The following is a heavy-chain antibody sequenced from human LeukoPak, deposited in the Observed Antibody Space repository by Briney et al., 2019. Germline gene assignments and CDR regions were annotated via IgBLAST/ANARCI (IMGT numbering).Heavy chain of an antibody. CDR1: GHMSASYG. J-gene: IGHJ6*02. CDR3: ANRIDYGDYYGLDV. Sequence: ASVKVSCKASGHMSASYGITWVRQAPGQGLEWMGWISAYNGLTKYTRNLQGRVTMTTDTSTSTAYMELRSLRSDDTAVYYCANRIDYGDYYGLDVWGQGTTVTVPS. V-gene: IGHV1-18*01. CDR2: ISAYNGLT. D-gene: IGHD4-17*01.